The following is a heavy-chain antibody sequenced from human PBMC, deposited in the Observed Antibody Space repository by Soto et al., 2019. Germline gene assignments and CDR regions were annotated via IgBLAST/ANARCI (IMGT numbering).Heavy chain of an antibody. Sequence: HPGGSLRLSCAASGFTFSSYWMHWVRQAPGKGLVWVSRINSDGSSTSYADSVKGRFTISRDNAKNTLYLQMNSLRAEDTAVYYCARGKWQQLVPDYYYGMDVWGQGTTVTVSS. CDR3: ARGKWQQLVPDYYYGMDV. D-gene: IGHD6-13*01. V-gene: IGHV3-74*01. CDR2: INSDGSST. J-gene: IGHJ6*02. CDR1: GFTFSSYW.